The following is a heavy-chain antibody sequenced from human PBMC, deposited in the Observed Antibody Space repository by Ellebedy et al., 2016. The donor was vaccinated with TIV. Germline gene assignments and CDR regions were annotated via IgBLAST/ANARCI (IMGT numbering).Heavy chain of an antibody. J-gene: IGHJ4*02. CDR1: GFTFSSYT. D-gene: IGHD2-2*01. CDR3: EKPSVGHCISTICYVFDD. Sequence: GESLKISCAASGFTFSSYTMHWVRQAPGKGLEWVAALSYDGSDEYYGDSVRGRFTISRDSSKKTLYLQMNSLRAEDTAVYYCEKPSVGHCISTICYVFDDWGQGTLVTVSS. CDR2: LSYDGSDE. V-gene: IGHV3-30*18.